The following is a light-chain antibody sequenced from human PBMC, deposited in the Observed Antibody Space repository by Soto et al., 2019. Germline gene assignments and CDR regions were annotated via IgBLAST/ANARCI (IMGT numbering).Light chain of an antibody. J-gene: IGKJ4*01. Sequence: DLQMTQSPSTLSASVGDRVIITCRASQSLGTWLAWYQQKPGTAPVLLIYDVSSLESGVPSRFSGSGSGTEFTLTISSLQPDDFATYYCQQYFSYPLTFGGGTRVEIK. CDR3: QQYFSYPLT. CDR2: DVS. CDR1: QSLGTW. V-gene: IGKV1-5*01.